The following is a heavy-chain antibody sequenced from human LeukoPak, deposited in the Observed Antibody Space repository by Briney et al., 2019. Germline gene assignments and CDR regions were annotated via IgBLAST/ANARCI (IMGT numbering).Heavy chain of an antibody. CDR3: ATRKLGNDY. Sequence: SETLSLTCTVSGGSVSDYYWSWIRQSPGKGLEWIGYIYYTGSTSYNPSLKSRVTISADTSKNQFSLKLSSVTAADTAMYYCATRKLGNDYWGQGTLVAVSS. CDR1: GGSVSDYY. CDR2: IYYTGST. J-gene: IGHJ4*02. D-gene: IGHD7-27*01. V-gene: IGHV4-59*02.